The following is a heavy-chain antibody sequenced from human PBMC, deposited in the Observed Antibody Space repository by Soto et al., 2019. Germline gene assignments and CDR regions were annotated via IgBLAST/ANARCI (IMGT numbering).Heavy chain of an antibody. CDR3: AKYKPGTTSFDY. J-gene: IGHJ4*02. V-gene: IGHV3-23*01. CDR1: GFTISSNA. D-gene: IGHD1-1*01. Sequence: EVQLLESGGGLVQPGGSLRLSCAASGFTISSNAMYWVRQAPGKGLEWVSAISDRGDTTHYADSVKGRFTISRDPSKNTLYLQLNTLRADDTPVYYCAKYKPGTTSFDYWGQGTLVTVSS. CDR2: ISDRGDTT.